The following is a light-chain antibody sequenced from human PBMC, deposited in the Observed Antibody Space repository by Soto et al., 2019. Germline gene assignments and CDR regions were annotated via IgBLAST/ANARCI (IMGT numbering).Light chain of an antibody. CDR1: QSVSSSD. Sequence: EIVLTQSPGTLSLSPGERATLSCRASQSVSSSDLAWYQQKPGQAPRLLIYVASSRATGIPDRFSGSGSGTDFTLTISRLEPEDFAVYYCQQYGSSPPYTFGQGTKLEIK. CDR2: VAS. J-gene: IGKJ2*01. V-gene: IGKV3-20*01. CDR3: QQYGSSPPYT.